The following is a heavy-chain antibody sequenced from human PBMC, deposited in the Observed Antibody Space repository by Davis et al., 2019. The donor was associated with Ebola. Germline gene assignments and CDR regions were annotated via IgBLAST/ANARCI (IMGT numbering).Heavy chain of an antibody. Sequence: MPSETLSLTCAVYSGSFWSWIRQPPGKGLEWIGEINHSGSTNYNPSLKSRVTISVDTSKNQFSLKLSSVTAADTAVYYCARGKSRYYGSGSYETHTFDIWGQGTMVTVSS. J-gene: IGHJ3*02. CDR1: SGSF. CDR3: ARGKSRYYGSGSYETHTFDI. CDR2: INHSGST. V-gene: IGHV4-34*01. D-gene: IGHD3-10*01.